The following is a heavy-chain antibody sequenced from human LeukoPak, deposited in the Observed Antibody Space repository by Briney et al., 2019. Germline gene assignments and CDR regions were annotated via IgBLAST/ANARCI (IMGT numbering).Heavy chain of an antibody. V-gene: IGHV3-7*03. Sequence: GGSLRLSCAASGFTFSSSWMTWVRQAPGKGLEWVANIKQDGGEKYYVDSVKGRFTISRDNAKNSLYLQMNSLRAEDTAVYYCARVSYYDSSGYYFLSYVDYWGQGTLVTVSS. CDR2: IKQDGGEK. CDR1: GFTFSSSW. D-gene: IGHD3-22*01. J-gene: IGHJ4*02. CDR3: ARVSYYDSSGYYFLSYVDY.